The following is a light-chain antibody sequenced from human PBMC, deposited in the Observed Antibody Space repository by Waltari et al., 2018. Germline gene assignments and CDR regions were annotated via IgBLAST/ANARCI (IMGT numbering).Light chain of an antibody. V-gene: IGLV2-23*02. J-gene: IGLJ2*01. Sequence: QVALNQPASVSGSPGQSITISCTGTNSDIGDYNYVSWYQQHPGRVPKLIIYDFVKRPSGISDRFSGSKSGNTASLTISGLQPEDESHYFCCSYAGRKTLIFGGGTELTV. CDR3: CSYAGRKTLI. CDR2: DFV. CDR1: NSDIGDYNY.